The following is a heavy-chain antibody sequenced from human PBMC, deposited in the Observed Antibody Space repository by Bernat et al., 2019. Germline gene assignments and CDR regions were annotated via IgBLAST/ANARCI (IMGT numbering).Heavy chain of an antibody. Sequence: EVQLVESGGGLVKPGGSLRLSCAASGFTFSNAWMSWVRQAPGKGLEWVGRIKSKTDGGTTDYAATVKGRFTISRDDSKNTLYLQMNSLKTEDTAVYYCTTDRSSSWLLGYWGQGTLVTVSS. V-gene: IGHV3-15*01. CDR2: IKSKTDGGTT. D-gene: IGHD6-13*01. J-gene: IGHJ4*02. CDR3: TTDRSSSWLLGY. CDR1: GFTFSNAW.